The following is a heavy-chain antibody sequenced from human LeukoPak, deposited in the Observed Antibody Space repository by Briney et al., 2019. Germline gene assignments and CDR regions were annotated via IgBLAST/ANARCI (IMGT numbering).Heavy chain of an antibody. CDR1: EGTFSSYA. J-gene: IGHJ4*02. Sequence: GASVKVSCEASEGTFSSYAISWVRQSPGQGLEWMGRIIPILGIANYAQKFQGRVTITADKSTSTAYMELSSLRSEDTAVYYCATAPVEMATPHFDYWRQGTLVTVSS. V-gene: IGHV1-69*04. CDR3: ATAPVEMATPHFDY. CDR2: IIPILGIA. D-gene: IGHD5-24*01.